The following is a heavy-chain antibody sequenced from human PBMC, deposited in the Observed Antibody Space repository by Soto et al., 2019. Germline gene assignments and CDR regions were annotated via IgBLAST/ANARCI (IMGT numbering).Heavy chain of an antibody. D-gene: IGHD3-10*01. CDR3: ARDAWFGELNWFDP. CDR1: GYTFTSYG. CDR2: ISAYNGNT. Sequence: GASVKVSCKASGYTFTSYGISWVRRAPGQGLEWMGWISAYNGNTNYAQKLQGRVTMTTDTSTSTAYMELRSLRSDDTAVYYCARDAWFGELNWFDPWGQGTMVTVSS. V-gene: IGHV1-18*04. J-gene: IGHJ5*02.